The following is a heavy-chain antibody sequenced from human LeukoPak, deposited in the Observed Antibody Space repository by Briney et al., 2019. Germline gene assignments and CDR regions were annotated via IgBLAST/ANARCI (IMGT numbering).Heavy chain of an antibody. D-gene: IGHD3-3*01. V-gene: IGHV3-48*01. CDR3: AKTIGLARYYYYMDV. CDR2: ISSSSSTI. CDR1: RFTFSSYS. J-gene: IGHJ6*03. Sequence: GGSLRLSCAASRFTFSSYSMNWVRQAPGKGLEWVSYISSSSSTIYYADSVKGRFTISRDNAKNSLYLQMNSLRAEDTAVYYCAKTIGLARYYYYMDVWGKGTTVTISS.